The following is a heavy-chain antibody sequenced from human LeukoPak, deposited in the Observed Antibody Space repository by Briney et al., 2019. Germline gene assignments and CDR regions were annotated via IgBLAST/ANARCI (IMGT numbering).Heavy chain of an antibody. J-gene: IGHJ3*02. CDR3: ARDSAGGWLRGRGGASDI. D-gene: IGHD5-12*01. CDR2: IYQRGST. Sequence: SQTVALTCGFWVGSISSGGYSWRWIRRPPGKGVELIGYIYQRGSTYYNPSLKSRVTISVDTSKNQFSLKLSSVTAADTAVYYCARDSAGGWLRGRGGASDIWGQGTMVTVSS. CDR1: VGSISSGGYS. V-gene: IGHV4-30-2*01.